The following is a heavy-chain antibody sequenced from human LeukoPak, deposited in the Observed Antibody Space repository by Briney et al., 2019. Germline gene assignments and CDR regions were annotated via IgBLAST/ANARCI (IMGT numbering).Heavy chain of an antibody. D-gene: IGHD6-13*01. CDR3: ARHASSSWHDAFDI. CDR2: IYYSGST. J-gene: IGHJ3*02. CDR1: GGSISSYY. Sequence: SETLSLTCAVSGGSISSYYWSWIRQPPGKGLEWIGYIYYSGSTNYNPSLKSRVTISVHTSKNQFSLKLNSVTAADTAVYYCARHASSSWHDAFDIWGQGTMVTVSS. V-gene: IGHV4-59*08.